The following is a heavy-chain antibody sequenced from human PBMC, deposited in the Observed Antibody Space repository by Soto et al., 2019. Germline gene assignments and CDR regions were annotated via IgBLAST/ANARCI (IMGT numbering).Heavy chain of an antibody. CDR2: ISSSSSYI. CDR3: ARVYGGNPDDAFDI. J-gene: IGHJ3*02. CDR1: GFTFSSYS. D-gene: IGHD2-15*01. Sequence: LRLSCAASGFTFSSYSMNWVRQAPGKGLEWVSSISSSSSYIYYADSVKGRFTISRDSAKNSLYLQMNSLRAEDTAVYYCARVYGGNPDDAFDIWGQGTMVTVSS. V-gene: IGHV3-21*01.